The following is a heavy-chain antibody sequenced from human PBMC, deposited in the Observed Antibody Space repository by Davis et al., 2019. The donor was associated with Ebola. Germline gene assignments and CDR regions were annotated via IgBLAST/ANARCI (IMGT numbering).Heavy chain of an antibody. V-gene: IGHV3-66*04. D-gene: IGHD1-26*01. CDR2: IHRDDTT. Sequence: GESLKISCAASGLTVSSNYMSWVRQAPGKGLDWVSIIHRDDTTYYADSVKGRFTISRDNSMNTLFLQMNSLGAEDTAVYYCARQKDLVESTVFDYWGQGTLVTVSS. CDR1: GLTVSSNY. CDR3: ARQKDLVESTVFDY. J-gene: IGHJ4*02.